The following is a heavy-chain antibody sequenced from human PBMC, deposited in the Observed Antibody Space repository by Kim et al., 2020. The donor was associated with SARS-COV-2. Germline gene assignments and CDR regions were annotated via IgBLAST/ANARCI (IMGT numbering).Heavy chain of an antibody. CDR3: ARDTPGQKAFDI. J-gene: IGHJ3*02. V-gene: IGHV6-1*01. Sequence: YAVSVKRRVTINPDTSKTQFSLQLNSVTAEDTAVYYCARDTPGQKAFDIWGQGTMVTVS.